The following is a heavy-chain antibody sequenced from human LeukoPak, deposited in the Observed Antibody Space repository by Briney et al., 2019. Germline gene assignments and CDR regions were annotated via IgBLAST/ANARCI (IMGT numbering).Heavy chain of an antibody. CDR1: RYSFTSYW. J-gene: IGHJ4*02. CDR3: AIPLDRSGYDLDY. V-gene: IGHV5-51*01. D-gene: IGHD5-12*01. Sequence: GESLKISCKGSRYSFTSYWIGWVRQMPGKGLEWMGIIYPGDSDTRYSPSFQGQVTISADKSTSTAYLQWSSLKASDTAMYYCAIPLDRSGYDLDYWGQGTLVTVSS. CDR2: IYPGDSDT.